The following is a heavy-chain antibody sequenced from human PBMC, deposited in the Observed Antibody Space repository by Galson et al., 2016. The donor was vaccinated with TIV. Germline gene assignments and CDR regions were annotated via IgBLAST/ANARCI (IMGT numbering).Heavy chain of an antibody. J-gene: IGHJ4*02. V-gene: IGHV4-30-2*06. D-gene: IGHD2/OR15-2a*01. CDR1: GDAMNTGVYS. CDR3: ARAFSMRRKYYFDT. CDR2: VYHSGST. Sequence: TLSLTCSVSGDAMNTGVYSWSWVRQSPGKGLEWIGYVYHSGSTYYNPSLKSRVSMSVDRSQNKFSLKLTSVTAADTAVYYCARAFSMRRKYYFDTWGQGALVFVSS.